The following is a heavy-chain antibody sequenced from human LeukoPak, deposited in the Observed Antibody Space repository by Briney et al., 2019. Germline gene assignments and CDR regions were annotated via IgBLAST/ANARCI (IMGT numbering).Heavy chain of an antibody. Sequence: QPEASLRLSCAASGFTFSSYAMSWVRQAPGKGLEWVSVISGSGGNTYYADSVKGRFTISRDNSKNTLYLQMNSLRAEDTAIYYCAKDGKGAPVAGTGYFDYWGQGTLVTVSS. J-gene: IGHJ4*02. V-gene: IGHV3-23*01. CDR3: AKDGKGAPVAGTGYFDY. D-gene: IGHD6-19*01. CDR2: ISGSGGNT. CDR1: GFTFSSYA.